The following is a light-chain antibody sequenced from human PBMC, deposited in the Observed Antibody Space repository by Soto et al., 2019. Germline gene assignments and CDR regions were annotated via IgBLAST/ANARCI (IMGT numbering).Light chain of an antibody. CDR2: QDS. Sequence: ELTQPPSVSVSPGQTASITCSGDKLGDKYACWYQQKPGQSPVLVIYQDSKRPSGIPERFSGSNSGNTATLTISGTQAMDEADYYCQAWDSSTAWVFGTGTKVTVL. CDR1: KLGDKY. CDR3: QAWDSSTAWV. J-gene: IGLJ1*01. V-gene: IGLV3-1*01.